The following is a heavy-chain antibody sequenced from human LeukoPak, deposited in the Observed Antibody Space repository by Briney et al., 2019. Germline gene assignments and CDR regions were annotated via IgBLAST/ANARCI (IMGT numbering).Heavy chain of an antibody. D-gene: IGHD3-22*01. Sequence: PGRSLRLSCAASGFTFSSYGMHWVRQAPGKGLEWVANIWYDGSKKHYADSVKGRFTISRDNSKNTLYLQMNSLRAEDTAVYYCARDGYDSSGYYSMLCWGQGTLVTVSS. CDR1: GFTFSSYG. CDR2: IWYDGSKK. J-gene: IGHJ4*02. CDR3: ARDGYDSSGYYSMLC. V-gene: IGHV3-33*08.